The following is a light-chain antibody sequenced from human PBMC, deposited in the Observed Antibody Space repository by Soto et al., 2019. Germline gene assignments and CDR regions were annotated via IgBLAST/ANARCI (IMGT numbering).Light chain of an antibody. CDR2: EGT. J-gene: IGLJ1*01. Sequence: QSVLTQPASVSGSLGQSITISCTGSSSDVGTYYFVSWYQQHPGKVPKLMIYEGTKRPSGVSDRFSGSKSGNTASMTISGLQAEDEANYYCGSWDSSLSAYVFGTGTKVTVL. V-gene: IGLV2-23*01. CDR1: SSDVGTYYF. CDR3: GSWDSSLSAYV.